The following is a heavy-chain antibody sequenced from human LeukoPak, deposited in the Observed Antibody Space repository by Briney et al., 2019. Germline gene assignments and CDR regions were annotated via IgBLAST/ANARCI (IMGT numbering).Heavy chain of an antibody. Sequence: GGSLRLSCAASGFTFSSYAMHWVRQAPGKGLEWVAVISYDGSNKYYADSVKGRFTISRDNSKNTVYLQMNSLRAEDTAVYYCAKGVFGSVTATAVNYWGQGTLVTVSS. J-gene: IGHJ4*02. CDR2: ISYDGSNK. V-gene: IGHV3-30-3*01. CDR1: GFTFSSYA. CDR3: AKGVFGSVTATAVNY. D-gene: IGHD4-17*01.